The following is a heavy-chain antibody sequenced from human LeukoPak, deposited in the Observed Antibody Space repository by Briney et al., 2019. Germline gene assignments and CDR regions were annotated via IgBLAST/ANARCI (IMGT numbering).Heavy chain of an antibody. Sequence: SETLSLTCTVSGGSISSYYWSWIRQPPGKGLEWIGYIYYSGSTNYNPSLKSRVTISVDTSKNQFFLKLSSVTAADTAVYYWARRGRGTFGELYPFDYWGQGTLVTVSS. V-gene: IGHV4-59*08. CDR3: ARRGRGTFGELYPFDY. CDR2: IYYSGST. D-gene: IGHD3-10*01. CDR1: GGSISSYY. J-gene: IGHJ4*02.